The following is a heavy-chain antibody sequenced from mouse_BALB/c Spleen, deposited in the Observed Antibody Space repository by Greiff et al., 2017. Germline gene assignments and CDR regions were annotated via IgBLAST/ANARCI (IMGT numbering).Heavy chain of an antibody. CDR1: GYSITSDYA. D-gene: IGHD4-1*01. V-gene: IGHV3-2*02. CDR3: ALTGRGYFDV. J-gene: IGHJ1*01. Sequence: EVKLQESGPGLVKPSQSLSLTCTVTGYSITSDYAWNWIRQFPGNKLEWMGYISYSGSTSYNPSLKSRISITRDTSKNQFFLQLNSVTTEDTATYYCALTGRGYFDVWGAGTTVTVSS. CDR2: ISYSGST.